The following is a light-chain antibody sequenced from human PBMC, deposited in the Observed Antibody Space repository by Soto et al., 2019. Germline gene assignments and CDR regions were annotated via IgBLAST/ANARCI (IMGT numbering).Light chain of an antibody. V-gene: IGKV3-20*01. Sequence: EIVLTQSPGTLSLSPGERATLSCRASQSISSTYLAWYQQKPGQAPRLLIYGASSRATGIPDRFSGSGSGTDFALIINRLQPEDLAVYYYQQSGGAPLTFGGGTKVEIK. J-gene: IGKJ4*01. CDR3: QQSGGAPLT. CDR1: QSISSTY. CDR2: GAS.